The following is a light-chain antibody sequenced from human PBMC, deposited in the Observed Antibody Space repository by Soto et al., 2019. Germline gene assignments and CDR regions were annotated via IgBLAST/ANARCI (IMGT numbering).Light chain of an antibody. CDR2: WAS. Sequence: DIVMTQSPDSLTLSLGERATINCKSSQSVFSRFRNKNYLGWFQQKPGQTPRLLIYWASTRESGVPDRFSGSGSVTDFTLTISSLQAEDVAVYYCQQYCATPWTFGQGTKVEIK. V-gene: IGKV4-1*01. J-gene: IGKJ1*01. CDR3: QQYCATPWT. CDR1: QSVFSRFRNKNY.